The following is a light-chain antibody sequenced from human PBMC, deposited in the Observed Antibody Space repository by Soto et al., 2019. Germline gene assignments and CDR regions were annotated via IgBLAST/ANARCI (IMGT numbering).Light chain of an antibody. J-gene: IGKJ1*01. Sequence: DIQMTQSPSSLSASVGDRVTITCQASQNINNYLNWYQQKPGRAPKLLIYAASSLQSGVPSRFSGSGSGTEFTLTISSLQPEDFATYYCLQHKTYPRTFGQGTKVDIK. V-gene: IGKV1-17*01. CDR1: QNINNY. CDR3: LQHKTYPRT. CDR2: AAS.